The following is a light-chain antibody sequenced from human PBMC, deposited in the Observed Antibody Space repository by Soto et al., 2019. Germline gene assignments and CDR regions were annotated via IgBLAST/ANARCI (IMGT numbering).Light chain of an antibody. V-gene: IGLV1-40*01. CDR3: QAYDYSLTASV. CDR2: GNR. Sequence: QAGLTQPPSVSGSPGQRVTISCTGNSSNLGAGYDVHGYQQLPGAAPKLVIFGNRNRPSGVPERLSGSKSGTSASLAITGRQAEDEADYYCQAYDYSLTASVFGGGTKLTVL. J-gene: IGLJ3*02. CDR1: SSNLGAGYD.